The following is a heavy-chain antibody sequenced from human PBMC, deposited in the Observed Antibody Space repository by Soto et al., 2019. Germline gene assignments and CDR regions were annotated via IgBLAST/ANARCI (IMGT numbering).Heavy chain of an antibody. V-gene: IGHV1-69*04. J-gene: IGHJ4*02. Sequence: QVQLVQSGAEVKRPGSSVKVSCKASGDTFSFYSINWVRQAPGLGLEWMGRVNPILSMSNYAQRFQGRVTRTAVMSTSTAYMELSGLRSEDTAMYYCAPSYGSGYRAFDYWGQGALVTVSS. CDR3: APSYGSGYRAFDY. CDR2: VNPILSMS. CDR1: GDTFSFYS. D-gene: IGHD3-10*01.